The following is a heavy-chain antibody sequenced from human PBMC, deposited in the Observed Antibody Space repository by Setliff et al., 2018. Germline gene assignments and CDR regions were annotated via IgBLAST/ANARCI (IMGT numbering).Heavy chain of an antibody. Sequence: LRLSCAASGFTVSTNYMIWVRQAPGKGLEWVSVIYSGGSTYYADSVKGRFTISRDNSKNTLYLHMNSLRAEDTAVHYCARGATYYDFWSDYSPDAFDIRGQGTMVTVSS. CDR2: IYSGGST. V-gene: IGHV3-66*01. D-gene: IGHD3-3*01. J-gene: IGHJ3*02. CDR1: GFTVSTNY. CDR3: ARGATYYDFWSDYSPDAFDI.